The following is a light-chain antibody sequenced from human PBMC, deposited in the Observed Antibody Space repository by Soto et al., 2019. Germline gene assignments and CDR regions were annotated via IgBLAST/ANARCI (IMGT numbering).Light chain of an antibody. CDR3: LQRSNWPWT. V-gene: IGKV3-11*01. CDR2: DAS. J-gene: IGKJ1*01. Sequence: EIVLTQSPATLSLSPGESATLSCRASQSISRYLAWYQQKPSQAPRLLIYDASNRATGIPAKFRGSGSGADFTLTISSLEPEESAVYYCLQRSNWPWTFGQGTKLEIK. CDR1: QSISRY.